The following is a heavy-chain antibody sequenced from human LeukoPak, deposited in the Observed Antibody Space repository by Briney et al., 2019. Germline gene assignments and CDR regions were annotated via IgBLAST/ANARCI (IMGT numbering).Heavy chain of an antibody. V-gene: IGHV4-4*07. Sequence: SETLSLTCAVSGGSINSYYWSWIRQPAGKGLEWIGRLYTSGSTNYNPSLKSRVTMSVDTSKNQFSLRLSSVTAADTAVYYCARGAYGSGDRGWFDPWGQGTLVTVSS. D-gene: IGHD3-10*01. CDR3: ARGAYGSGDRGWFDP. CDR1: GGSINSYY. CDR2: LYTSGST. J-gene: IGHJ5*02.